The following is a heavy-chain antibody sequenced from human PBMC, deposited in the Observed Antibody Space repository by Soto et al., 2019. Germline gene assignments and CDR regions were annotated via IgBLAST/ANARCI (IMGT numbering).Heavy chain of an antibody. J-gene: IGHJ6*03. V-gene: IGHV4-34*01. D-gene: IGHD3-10*01. CDR2: INHSGST. CDR1: GGSFSGYY. Sequence: LETLCLTCAVYGGSFSGYYWSWIRQPPGKGLEWIGEINHSGSTNYNPSLKSRVTISVDTSKNQFSLKLSSVTAADTAVYYCARPLPEKSYGAGGYNNRYYPFWAVRRKGTTVTVS. CDR3: ARPLPEKSYGAGGYNNRYYPFWAV.